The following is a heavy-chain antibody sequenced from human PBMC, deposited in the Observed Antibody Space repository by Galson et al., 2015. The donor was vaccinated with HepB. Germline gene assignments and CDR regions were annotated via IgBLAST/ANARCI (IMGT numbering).Heavy chain of an antibody. J-gene: IGHJ2*01. Sequence: SLRLSCAASGFTVSTNYMTWVRQAPGKGLEWVSVIYSDGRTYYADSVKGRFSISRDNSKNTLYVQMNSLRADDTAVYYCAGRRHYSGSDWYFDLWGRGTLVTVSS. CDR3: AGRRHYSGSDWYFDL. V-gene: IGHV3-53*01. CDR1: GFTVSTNY. D-gene: IGHD6-6*01. CDR2: IYSDGRT.